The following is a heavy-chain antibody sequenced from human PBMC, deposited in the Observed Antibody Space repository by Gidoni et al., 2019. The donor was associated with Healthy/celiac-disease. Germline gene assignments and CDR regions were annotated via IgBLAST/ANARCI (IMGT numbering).Heavy chain of an antibody. J-gene: IGHJ4*02. CDR2: IYTSGST. V-gene: IGHV4-61*02. Sequence: QVQLQESGPGLVKPSQTLSLTCPVPGGSISSGSYYWRWIRAPAGKGLEWIGRIYTSGSTNHNASVKSRCPMSVDTSKNQFSLKLSSVTSADTAVYYWARAEMYYYDSSGYGRFRSYYFDYWGQGTLVTVSS. CDR3: ARAEMYYYDSSGYGRFRSYYFDY. CDR1: GGSISSGSYY. D-gene: IGHD3-22*01.